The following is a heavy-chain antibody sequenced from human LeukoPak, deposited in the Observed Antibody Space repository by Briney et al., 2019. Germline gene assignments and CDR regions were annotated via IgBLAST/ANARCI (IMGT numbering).Heavy chain of an antibody. V-gene: IGHV4-59*08. CDR3: ARLSVNYYYGMDV. J-gene: IGHJ6*02. CDR1: GGSISSYY. D-gene: IGHD3-3*02. CDR2: IYYSGST. Sequence: SETLSLTCTVSGGSISSYYWSWIRQPPGKGLEWIGYIYYSGSTNYNPSLKSRVTISVDTSKNQFSLKLSSVTGADTAVYYCARLSVNYYYGMDVWGQGTTVTVSS.